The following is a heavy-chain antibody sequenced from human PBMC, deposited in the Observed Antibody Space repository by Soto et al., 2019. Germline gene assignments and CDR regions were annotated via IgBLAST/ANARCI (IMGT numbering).Heavy chain of an antibody. CDR1: GGTFSSYA. D-gene: IGHD6-6*01. J-gene: IGHJ4*02. Sequence: QVQLVQSGAEVKKPGSSVKVSCKASGGTFSSYAISWVRQAPGQGLEWMGGIIPIFGTANYAQKFQGRVTITADKSTGTAYGELGGLRSGDGAVYSWARDIVGAARGWGAFDSWGQGPLVTVPS. CDR3: ARDIVGAARGWGAFDS. V-gene: IGHV1-69*06. CDR2: IIPIFGTA.